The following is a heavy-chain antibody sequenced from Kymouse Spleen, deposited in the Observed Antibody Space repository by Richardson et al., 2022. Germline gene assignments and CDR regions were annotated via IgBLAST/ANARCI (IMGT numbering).Heavy chain of an antibody. CDR3: ARRPDFWSGYYYFDY. J-gene: IGHJ4*02. CDR1: GFTFSSYG. D-gene: IGHD3-3*01. CDR2: ISYDGSNK. V-gene: IGHV3-30*18. Sequence: QVQLVESGGGVVQPGRSLRLSCAASGFTFSSYGMHWVRQAPGKGLEWVAVISYDGSNKYYADSVKGRFTISRDNSKNTLYLQMNSLRAEDTAVYYCARRPDFWSGYYYFDYWGQGTLVTVSS.